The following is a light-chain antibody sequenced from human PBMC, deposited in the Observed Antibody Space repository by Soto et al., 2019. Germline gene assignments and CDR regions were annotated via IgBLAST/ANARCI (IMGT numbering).Light chain of an antibody. V-gene: IGKV3-11*01. CDR1: QSVSSNY. CDR2: GAS. Sequence: EIVMTHSPATLSVSPGERATLSCRASQSVSSNYLAWYQQRPGQGPRLRVSGASNRATGIPARFSGSGSGTDFTLTISSLEPEDFAVYYCQQSGNWPPITFGQGTRLEIK. CDR3: QQSGNWPPIT. J-gene: IGKJ5*01.